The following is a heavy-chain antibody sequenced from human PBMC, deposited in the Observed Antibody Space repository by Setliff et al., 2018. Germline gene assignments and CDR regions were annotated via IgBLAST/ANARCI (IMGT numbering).Heavy chain of an antibody. V-gene: IGHV3-7*03. CDR2: IKQDGSEI. Sequence: PGGSLRLSCETSGFTFSDSGMQWVRQAPGRGLEWVANIKQDGSEIYSVDSVKGRFSISRDNAKNSLYLQMNSLRAEDTAVYYCAKLVWLTTWYYMDVWGKGTTVTVSS. CDR1: GFTFSDSG. J-gene: IGHJ6*03. CDR3: AKLVWLTTWYYMDV. D-gene: IGHD5-18*01.